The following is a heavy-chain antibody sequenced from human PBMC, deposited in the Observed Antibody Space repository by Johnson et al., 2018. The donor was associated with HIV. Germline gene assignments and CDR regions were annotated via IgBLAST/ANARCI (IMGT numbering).Heavy chain of an antibody. J-gene: IGHJ3*01. CDR2: IKSKTDGGTT. CDR1: GFTFSNAW. Sequence: VQLVESGGGLVKPGGSLRLSCAASGFTFSNAWMSWVRQAPGKGLEWVGRIKSKTDGGTTDYAAPVKGRFTISRDNSKNTLYLQMNSLRAEDTAVYYCARAPLGYCSSSTCITDAFDVWGQGTMVTVSS. V-gene: IGHV3-15*01. CDR3: ARAPLGYCSSSTCITDAFDV. D-gene: IGHD2-2*01.